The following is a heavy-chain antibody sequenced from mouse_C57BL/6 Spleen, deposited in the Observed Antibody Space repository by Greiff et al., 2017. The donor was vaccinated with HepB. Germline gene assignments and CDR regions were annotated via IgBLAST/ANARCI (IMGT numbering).Heavy chain of an antibody. D-gene: IGHD2-1*01. J-gene: IGHJ2*01. CDR2: IYPGDGDT. V-gene: IGHV1-82*01. CDR1: GYAFSSSW. CDR3: ARRSYYDNYDYFDY. Sequence: SGPELVKPGASVKISCKASGYAFSSSWMNWVKQRPGKGLEWIGRIYPGDGDTNYNGKFKGKATLTADKSSSTAYMQLSSLTSEDSAVYFCARRSYYDNYDYFDYWGQGTTLTVSS.